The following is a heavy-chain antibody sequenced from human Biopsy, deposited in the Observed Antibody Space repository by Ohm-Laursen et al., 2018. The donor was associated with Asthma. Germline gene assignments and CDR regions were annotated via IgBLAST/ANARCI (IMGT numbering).Heavy chain of an antibody. CDR2: IKHDGTVK. V-gene: IGHV3-7*01. CDR1: GFTYVYYR. Sequence: SLRLSCSASGFTYVYYRMSWGRQVPGKGLEWVDNIKHDGTVKNHVDSLKGRFTISRDNAKNSLYLQMNSLRAEDAAVYYCARTFHFWSPYHAEHYQLWGQGALVTVPS. D-gene: IGHD3-3*02. CDR3: ARTFHFWSPYHAEHYQL. J-gene: IGHJ1*01.